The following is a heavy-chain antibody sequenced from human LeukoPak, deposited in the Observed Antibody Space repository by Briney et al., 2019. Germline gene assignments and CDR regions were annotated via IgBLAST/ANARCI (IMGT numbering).Heavy chain of an antibody. J-gene: IGHJ5*02. V-gene: IGHV5-51*01. CDR1: GYIFTSYW. D-gene: IGHD3-22*01. Sequence: GESLKISCKGSGYIFTSYWIGLVRHMPGKGLEWMGIIYPGDSYTRYSPSFQGHVTISADKSISTAYLQWRSLKASDTAMYYRARLFSIDSGYYYDSSNSWFDPWGQGTLVTVSS. CDR2: IYPGDSYT. CDR3: ARLFSIDSGYYYDSSNSWFDP.